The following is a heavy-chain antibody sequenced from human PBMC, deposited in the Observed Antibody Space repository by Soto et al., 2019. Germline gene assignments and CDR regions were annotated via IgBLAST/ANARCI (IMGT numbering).Heavy chain of an antibody. Sequence: QVQLQESGPGLVKPSETLSLTCTVSGGSISSYYWSWIRQPAGKGLEWIGGIFTSGRTNYNPSLRSRVTMSVDTSKNQFSLKLSSVTAAGMAVYYCARDIPAGGTRWFDPWGPGTLVTVSS. CDR3: ARDIPAGGTRWFDP. CDR1: GGSISSYY. D-gene: IGHD6-13*01. CDR2: IFTSGRT. V-gene: IGHV4-4*07. J-gene: IGHJ5*02.